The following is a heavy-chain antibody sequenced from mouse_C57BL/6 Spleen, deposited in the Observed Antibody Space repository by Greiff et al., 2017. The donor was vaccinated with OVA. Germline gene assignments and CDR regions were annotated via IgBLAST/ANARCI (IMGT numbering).Heavy chain of an antibody. V-gene: IGHV1-42*01. D-gene: IGHD2-12*01. J-gene: IGHJ4*01. CDR1: GYSFTGYY. CDR2: INPSTGGT. CDR3: ATPLRRYAMDY. Sequence: EVQLQQSGPELVKPGASVKISCKASGYSFTGYYMNWVKQSPEKSLEWIGEINPSTGGTTYNQKFKAKATLTVDKSSSTAYMQLKSLTSEDSAVYYCATPLRRYAMDYWGQGTSVTVSS.